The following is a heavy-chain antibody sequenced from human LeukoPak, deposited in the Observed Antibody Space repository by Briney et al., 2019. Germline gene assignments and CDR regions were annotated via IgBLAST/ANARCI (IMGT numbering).Heavy chain of an antibody. V-gene: IGHV1-2*02. Sequence: GASVKVSCKASGYTFSGYYIHWVRQAPGQGLEWLGWINPNSGGTKYAQKFQGRVTMTRDTSISTAYMELSRLRSDDTAVYYCARGYSGFVERDYWGQGTLVTVSS. J-gene: IGHJ4*02. CDR1: GYTFSGYY. CDR3: ARGYSGFVERDY. CDR2: INPNSGGT. D-gene: IGHD6-19*01.